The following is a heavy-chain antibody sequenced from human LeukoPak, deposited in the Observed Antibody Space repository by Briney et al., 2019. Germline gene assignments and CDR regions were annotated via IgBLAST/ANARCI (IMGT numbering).Heavy chain of an antibody. J-gene: IGHJ4*02. D-gene: IGHD6-25*01. V-gene: IGHV3-66*02. CDR1: GLSLTSND. Sequence: GGSLTLSCAVSGLSLTSNDVGWVSPAPGDGLEWDSVTLSGGTTRIPDSVRGRSTISRDSPKNTATLELTGWKDETTAVYYRAGDIGESSRYWDYFDSWREGTVLSVSS. CDR2: TLSGGTT. CDR3: AGDIGESSRYWDYFDS.